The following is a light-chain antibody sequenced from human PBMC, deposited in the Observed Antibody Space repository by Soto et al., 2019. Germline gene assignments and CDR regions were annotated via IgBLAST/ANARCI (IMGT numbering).Light chain of an antibody. CDR2: SNN. CDR3: AAWDDSLNGVV. Sequence: LTQPPSASGTPGQRVTISCSGSSSNIGSHTVNWYQQLPGTAPKLLIYSNNQRPSGVPDRFSGSKSGTSASLAISGLQSEDEADYYCAAWDDSLNGVVFGGGTKVTVL. J-gene: IGLJ2*01. V-gene: IGLV1-44*01. CDR1: SSNIGSHT.